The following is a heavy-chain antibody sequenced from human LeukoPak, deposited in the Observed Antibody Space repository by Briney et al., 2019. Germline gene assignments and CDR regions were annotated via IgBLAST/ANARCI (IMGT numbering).Heavy chain of an antibody. CDR2: ISSSSSYI. CDR3: ARESDYCSSTSCYALGAFDI. Sequence: GGSLRLSCAASGFTFSSYSMNWVRQAPGEGLEWVSSISSSSSYIYYADSVKGRFTISRDNVKNSLYLQMNSLRAEDTAVYYCARESDYCSSTSCYALGAFDIWGQGTMVTVSS. J-gene: IGHJ3*02. D-gene: IGHD2-2*01. CDR1: GFTFSSYS. V-gene: IGHV3-21*01.